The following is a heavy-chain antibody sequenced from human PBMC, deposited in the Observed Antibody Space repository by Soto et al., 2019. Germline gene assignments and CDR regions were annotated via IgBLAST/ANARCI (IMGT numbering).Heavy chain of an antibody. D-gene: IGHD3-10*01. CDR1: GYTFTSYG. J-gene: IGHJ4*02. CDR2: ISDYNGNT. Sequence: QVQLEQSGAEVKKPGASVKVSCKASGYTFTSYGISWVRQAPGQGLEWMGWISDYNGNTNYAQKFQDRVTMTTDTSTSTAYMELRILRSDDTAVYYCAGDGQGGVYLGEYYWGQGTLVTVSS. V-gene: IGHV1-18*01. CDR3: AGDGQGGVYLGEYY.